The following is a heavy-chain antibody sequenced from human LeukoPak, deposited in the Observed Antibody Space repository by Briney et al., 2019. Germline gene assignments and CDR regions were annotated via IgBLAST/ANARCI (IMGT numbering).Heavy chain of an antibody. V-gene: IGHV1-69*08. J-gene: IGHJ4*02. Sequence: ASVKVSCKASGGTFSSDSITWARQAPGQGLEWMGRIIPILGTVNYAQKFQGRVTITADKSTTTAYMELSSLRSEDTAVYYCVLQLTIYFDHWGQGTLVTVSS. D-gene: IGHD3-3*01. CDR2: IIPILGTV. CDR1: GGTFSSDS. CDR3: VLQLTIYFDH.